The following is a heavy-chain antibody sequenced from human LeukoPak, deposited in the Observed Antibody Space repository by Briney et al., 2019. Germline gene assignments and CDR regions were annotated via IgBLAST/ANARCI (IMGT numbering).Heavy chain of an antibody. J-gene: IGHJ4*02. CDR2: IHHTGAT. D-gene: IGHD3-22*01. Sequence: SETLSLTCAVYDGSFTDYNWSWICQSPGKGLEGIAEIHHTGATNYGPTLKSRVTLSVDTSKNQLSLNLRSVTAADTAVYYCVRNGYDSSGYYFWSDYRGQGTLVTVSS. CDR1: DGSFTDYN. V-gene: IGHV4-34*01. CDR3: VRNGYDSSGYYFWSDY.